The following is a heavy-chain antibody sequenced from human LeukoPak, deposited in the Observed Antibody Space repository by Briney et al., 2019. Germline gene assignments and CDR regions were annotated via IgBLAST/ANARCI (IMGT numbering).Heavy chain of an antibody. D-gene: IGHD2-21*01. CDR2: VSYTGST. Sequence: SETLSLSCTVSGGSISSDYRTWIRQPPGKRLQWIGYVSYTGSTNYDASLKSRVTISVDTSKNQFSLKLTSVTAADTAVYYCATFRRGGYFHNWGRGTLVTVSS. J-gene: IGHJ1*01. CDR1: GGSISSDY. V-gene: IGHV4-59*01. CDR3: ATFRRGGYFHN.